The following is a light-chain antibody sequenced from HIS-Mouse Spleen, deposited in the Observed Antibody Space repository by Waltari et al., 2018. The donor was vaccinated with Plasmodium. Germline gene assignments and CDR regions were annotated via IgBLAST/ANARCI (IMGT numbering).Light chain of an antibody. CDR1: VLATKY. V-gene: IGLV3-27*01. J-gene: IGLJ3*02. CDR3: YSAADNNRV. Sequence: SYELTQPSSVSVSPRQTDRLTCSGDVLATKYARWFQQKPGQAPVLVIYKDSERPSGIPERFSGSSSGTTVTLTISGAQVEDEADYYCYSAADNNRVFGGGTKLTVL. CDR2: KDS.